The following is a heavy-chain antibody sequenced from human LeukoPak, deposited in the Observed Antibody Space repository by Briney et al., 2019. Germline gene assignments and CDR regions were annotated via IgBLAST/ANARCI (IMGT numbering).Heavy chain of an antibody. J-gene: IGHJ4*02. CDR2: SYASGST. Sequence: SETLSLTCTVSGGSINSYYWTWIRQPAGKGLEWIERSYASGSTNYNPSLKSRVTMSVDTSKSQLSLKLSSVTAADTAVYYCARGSSYNWNVFDYWGQGTLVTVSS. CDR3: ARGSSYNWNVFDY. V-gene: IGHV4-4*07. CDR1: GGSINSYY. D-gene: IGHD1-20*01.